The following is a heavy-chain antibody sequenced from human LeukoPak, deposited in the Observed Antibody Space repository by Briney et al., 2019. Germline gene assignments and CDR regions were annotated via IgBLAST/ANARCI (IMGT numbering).Heavy chain of an antibody. Sequence: SETLSLTCTVSGGSISNYYWSWVRQPPGKGLEWIGHIYYSGTTNYNPSLKSRVTISVDTSKNQFSLKLSSVTAADTAVYYCARELTGNWFDPWGQGTLVTVSS. V-gene: IGHV4-59*12. J-gene: IGHJ5*02. D-gene: IGHD3-9*01. CDR2: IYYSGTT. CDR3: ARELTGNWFDP. CDR1: GGSISNYY.